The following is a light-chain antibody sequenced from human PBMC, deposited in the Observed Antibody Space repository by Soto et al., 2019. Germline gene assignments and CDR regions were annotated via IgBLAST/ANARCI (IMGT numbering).Light chain of an antibody. V-gene: IGLV2-14*03. CDR2: DVS. Sequence: QSALTQPASVSGSPGQSITISCTGTSSDVGGYNYVSLYQQHPGKPPKLMIYDVSNRPTGVSNRFSGSKSGNTASLTISGLKAEDEADYYCSSYTTSNTVVFGGGTKLTVL. J-gene: IGLJ2*01. CDR1: SSDVGGYNY. CDR3: SSYTTSNTVV.